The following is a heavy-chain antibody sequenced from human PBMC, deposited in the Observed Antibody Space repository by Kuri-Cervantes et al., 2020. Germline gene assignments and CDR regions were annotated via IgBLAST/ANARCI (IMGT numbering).Heavy chain of an antibody. J-gene: IGHJ4*02. CDR3: ARGGNYYCSGGSCYSGYFDY. CDR1: TGSISRNAFY. V-gene: IGHV4-61*08. D-gene: IGHD2-15*01. CDR2: IYYSGST. Sequence: ESLKISCTVSTGSISRNAFYWSWIRQPPGKGLEWIGYIYYSGSTNYNPSLKSRVTISVDTSKNQFSLKLSSVTAADTAVYYCARGGNYYCSGGSCYSGYFDYWGQGTLVTVSS.